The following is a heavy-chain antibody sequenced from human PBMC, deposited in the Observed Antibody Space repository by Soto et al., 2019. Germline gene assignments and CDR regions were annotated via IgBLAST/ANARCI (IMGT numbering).Heavy chain of an antibody. CDR1: GFNFSSYV. CDR3: ARDGQWLPRDGLRSSYYFDY. V-gene: IGHV3-33*01. Sequence: QVQLVESGGGVVQPGRSPRLSCAASGFNFSSYVMHWVRQAPGKGLEWVAVLWYDGGNKYYADSVKGRFTISRDNSKNTLYLQMNSLRAEDTAVYYCARDGQWLPRDGLRSSYYFDYWGQGTLVTVSS. D-gene: IGHD6-19*01. CDR2: LWYDGGNK. J-gene: IGHJ4*02.